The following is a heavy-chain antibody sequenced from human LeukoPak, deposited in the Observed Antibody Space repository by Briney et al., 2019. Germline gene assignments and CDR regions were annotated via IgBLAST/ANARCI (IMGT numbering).Heavy chain of an antibody. Sequence: GGSLRLSCAASGFTFSSYAMSWVRQAPGKGLEWVSGISWNSGSIGYADSVKGRFTISRDNAKNSLYLQMNSLRAEDTALYYCAKGVRAILPLKYFQHWGQGTLVTVSS. D-gene: IGHD1-26*01. V-gene: IGHV3-9*01. CDR3: AKGVRAILPLKYFQH. CDR1: GFTFSSYA. CDR2: ISWNSGSI. J-gene: IGHJ1*01.